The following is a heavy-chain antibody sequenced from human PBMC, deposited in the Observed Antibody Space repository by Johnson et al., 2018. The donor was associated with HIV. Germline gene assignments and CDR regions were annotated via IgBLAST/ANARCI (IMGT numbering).Heavy chain of an antibody. Sequence: VQLVESGGGVVQPGGSLRLSCTASGFMFDDYGMNWVRQAPGKGLEWVSAISGSGGSKYYADSVKGRFPISRDNSKFTLSLHMNNLRAEDTAVYYCATVIPDSSGIRDDAFAIWGQGTMVTVSS. J-gene: IGHJ3*02. D-gene: IGHD3-22*01. CDR2: ISGSGGSK. CDR3: ATVIPDSSGIRDDAFAI. CDR1: GFMFDDYG. V-gene: IGHV3-23*04.